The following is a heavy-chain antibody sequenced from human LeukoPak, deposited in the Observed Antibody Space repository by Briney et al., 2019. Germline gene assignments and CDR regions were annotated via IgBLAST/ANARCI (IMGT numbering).Heavy chain of an antibody. V-gene: IGHV3-30*04. D-gene: IGHD6-13*01. CDR2: ISYDGTNK. Sequence: GGSLRLSCAASGYSFRSFAMHWVRQAPGKGLEWVALISYDGTNKYYADSVKGRFTISRDNVKNTLYLQMNSLRAEDTAVYYCARAIAATLNNFYMDVWGKGTTVTVSS. CDR3: ARAIAATLNNFYMDV. J-gene: IGHJ6*03. CDR1: GYSFRSFA.